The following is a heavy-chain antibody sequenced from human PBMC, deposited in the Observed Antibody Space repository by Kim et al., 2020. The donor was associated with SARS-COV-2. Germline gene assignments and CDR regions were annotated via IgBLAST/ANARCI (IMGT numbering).Heavy chain of an antibody. CDR3: AREYYDFWSESLPYYYYGMDV. V-gene: IGHV3-30-3*01. D-gene: IGHD3-3*01. CDR1: GFTFSSYA. J-gene: IGHJ6*02. Sequence: GGSLRLSCAASGFTFSSYAMHWVRQAPGKGLEWVAVISYDGSNKYYADSVKGRFTISRDNSKNTLYLQMNSLRAEDTAVYYCAREYYDFWSESLPYYYYGMDVWGQGTTVTVSS. CDR2: ISYDGSNK.